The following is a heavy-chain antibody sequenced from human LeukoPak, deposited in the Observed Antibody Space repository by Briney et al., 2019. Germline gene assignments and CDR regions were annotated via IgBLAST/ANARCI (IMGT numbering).Heavy chain of an antibody. D-gene: IGHD2-21*02. CDR3: ARVVVTAIRVDAFDI. CDR2: IYSGGST. J-gene: IGHJ3*02. V-gene: IGHV3-66*01. Sequence: GGSLRLSCAASGFTVSSNYMSWVRQAPGKGLEWVSVIYSGGSTYYADSVKGRFTISRDNAKNSLYLQMNSLTAEDTAVYYCARVVVTAIRVDAFDIWGQGTMVTVSS. CDR1: GFTVSSNY.